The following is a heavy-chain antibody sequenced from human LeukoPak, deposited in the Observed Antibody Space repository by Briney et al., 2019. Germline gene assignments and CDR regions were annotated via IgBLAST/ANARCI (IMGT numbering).Heavy chain of an antibody. J-gene: IGHJ6*03. CDR1: GGSISSTNW. CDR2: IDRTGST. CDR3: ATTEIYTYLDV. V-gene: IGHV4-4*02. D-gene: IGHD3-16*01. Sequence: PSETLSLTCAVSGGSISSTNWWSWVRQPPGMGLEWIGEIDRTGSTNYNASLRSRVTISVDKAKNQFSLKVTSLTAADTAVYYCATTEIYTYLDVWGKGTTVIVSS.